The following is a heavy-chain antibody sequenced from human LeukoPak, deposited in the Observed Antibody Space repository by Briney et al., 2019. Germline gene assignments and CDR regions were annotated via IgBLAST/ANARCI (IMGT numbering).Heavy chain of an antibody. CDR1: GFTFGSYS. D-gene: IGHD6-19*01. J-gene: IGHJ6*03. CDR3: ARVRRSSGWVYYYYMDV. Sequence: PGGSLRLSCAASGFTFGSYSMSWVRQAPGKGLEWVSSISGSGGSTYYADSVKGRFTISRDNAKNSLYLQMNSLRAEDTAVYYCARVRRSSGWVYYYYMDVWGKGTTVTISS. CDR2: ISGSGGST. V-gene: IGHV3-23*01.